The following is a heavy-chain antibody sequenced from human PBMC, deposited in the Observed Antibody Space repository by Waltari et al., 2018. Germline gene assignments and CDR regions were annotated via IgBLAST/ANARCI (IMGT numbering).Heavy chain of an antibody. CDR3: ACRDGYTTAFDI. Sequence: QVQLQESGPGLVKPSQTLSLNGTVPGGTISRGIYYRIWTRQPAGKGLEWIGRIYTSGSTNYNPSLKSRVTISVDTSKNQFSLKLSSVTAADTAVYYCACRDGYTTAFDIWGQGTMVTVSS. D-gene: IGHD5-12*01. V-gene: IGHV4-61*02. CDR2: IYTSGST. J-gene: IGHJ3*02. CDR1: GGTISRGIYY.